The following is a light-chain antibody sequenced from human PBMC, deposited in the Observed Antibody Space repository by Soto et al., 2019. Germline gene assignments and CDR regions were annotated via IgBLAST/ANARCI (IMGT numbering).Light chain of an antibody. CDR2: GNS. CDR1: SSNIGAGYD. Sequence: QSVLTQPPSVSGAPGQRVTISRTGSSSNIGAGYDVHWYQQLPGTAPKLLIYGNSNRPSGVPDRFSGSKSGTSASLAITGLQAEDEADYYCQSYDSSLSGDVFGTGTKVTVL. V-gene: IGLV1-40*01. CDR3: QSYDSSLSGDV. J-gene: IGLJ1*01.